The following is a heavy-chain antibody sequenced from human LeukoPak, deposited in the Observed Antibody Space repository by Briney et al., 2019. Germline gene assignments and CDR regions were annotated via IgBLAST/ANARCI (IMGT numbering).Heavy chain of an antibody. V-gene: IGHV3-48*02. CDR2: ISSSSSTI. D-gene: IGHD5-12*01. Sequence: GGSLRLSCAASGFTFSSYSMNWVRQAPGKGLEWVSYISSSSSTIYYADSVKGRFTISRDNAKNSLYLQMNSLRDEDTAVYYCAKERGYSGYDPKYFDYWAREPWSPSPQ. CDR3: AKERGYSGYDPKYFDY. J-gene: IGHJ4*02. CDR1: GFTFSSYS.